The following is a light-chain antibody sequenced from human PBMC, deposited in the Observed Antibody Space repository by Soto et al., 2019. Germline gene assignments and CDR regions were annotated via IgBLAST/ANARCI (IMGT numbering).Light chain of an antibody. Sequence: QSALTQPASVSGSPGQSITISCTGTSSDVGGYNYVSLYQQHPGKAPKLMMYDVSHRPSEVSNRFSGSKSGNTASLTISWHQAEDEADYDCRSYESSSTLVFGGGTKVTVL. CDR3: RSYESSSTLV. J-gene: IGLJ2*01. CDR1: SSDVGGYNY. V-gene: IGLV2-14*01. CDR2: DVS.